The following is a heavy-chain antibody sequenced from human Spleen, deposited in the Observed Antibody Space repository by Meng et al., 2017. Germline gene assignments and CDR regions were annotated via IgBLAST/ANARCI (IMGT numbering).Heavy chain of an antibody. J-gene: IGHJ6*02. CDR3: ARAKPPIAVAGTGGMDV. Sequence: GESLKISCKGSGYSFTSYWIGWVRQMPGKGLEWMGIIYPGDSDTRYSPSFQGRVTISADKSISTAYLQWSSLKASDTAMYYCARAKPPIAVAGTGGMDVWGQGTTVTVSS. CDR1: GYSFTSYW. D-gene: IGHD6-19*01. V-gene: IGHV5-51*01. CDR2: IYPGDSDT.